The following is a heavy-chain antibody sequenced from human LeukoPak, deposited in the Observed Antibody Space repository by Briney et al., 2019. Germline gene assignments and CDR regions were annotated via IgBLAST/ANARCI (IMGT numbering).Heavy chain of an antibody. CDR3: ARDLTTYDDY. CDR1: GFTFSGHW. Sequence: GGSLRLSCAASGFTFSGHWMSWVRQAPGKGLEWVANIKQDGSEKYYVDSVKGRFTISRGNAKNSLYLQMNSLRAEDTAVYYCARDLTTYDDYWGQGTLVTVSS. J-gene: IGHJ4*02. D-gene: IGHD4-11*01. CDR2: IKQDGSEK. V-gene: IGHV3-7*01.